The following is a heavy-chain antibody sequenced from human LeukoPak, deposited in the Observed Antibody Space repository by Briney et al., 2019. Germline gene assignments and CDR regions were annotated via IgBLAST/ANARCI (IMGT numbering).Heavy chain of an antibody. D-gene: IGHD2-15*01. CDR2: IYYSGST. Sequence: SETLSLTCTVSGGSISSSSYYRGWIRQPPGKGLEWIGSIYYSGSTYYNPSLKSRVTISVDTSKNQFSLKLSSVTAADTAVYYCASPYCSGGSCYSGMGDYWGQGTLVTVSS. CDR3: ASPYCSGGSCYSGMGDY. V-gene: IGHV4-39*01. J-gene: IGHJ4*02. CDR1: GGSISSSSYY.